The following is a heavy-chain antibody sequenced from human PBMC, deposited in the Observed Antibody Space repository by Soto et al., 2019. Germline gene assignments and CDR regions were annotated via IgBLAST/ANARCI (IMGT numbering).Heavy chain of an antibody. Sequence: QVQLVQSGAEVKKPGSSVKVSCKASVGTFSSYAISWVRQAPGQGLEWMGGIIPIFGTANYAQKFQGRVTITADESTITAYMELSSLRSEDTAVYYCARWGNAYCCGDCHPNWFDPWGQGTLVTVSS. CDR2: IIPIFGTA. V-gene: IGHV1-69*01. D-gene: IGHD2-21*02. CDR1: VGTFSSYA. J-gene: IGHJ5*02. CDR3: ARWGNAYCCGDCHPNWFDP.